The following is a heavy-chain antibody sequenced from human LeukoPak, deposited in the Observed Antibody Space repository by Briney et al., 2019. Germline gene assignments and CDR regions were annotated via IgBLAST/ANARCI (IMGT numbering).Heavy chain of an antibody. CDR2: LGGCGGST. CDR1: GFTFSSYG. D-gene: IGHD3-22*01. J-gene: IGHJ4*02. Sequence: AGGSLRLSCAASGFTFSSYGMSWVRQAPGKGLEWVTPLGGCGGSTYYADSVKGRFTIPRDNSKHTLSLKMNRQTADHNLLYYGVKSEGEYYGSSGYYPLGVDYWGQGTLVTVSS. CDR3: VKSEGEYYGSSGYYPLGVDY. V-gene: IGHV3-23*01.